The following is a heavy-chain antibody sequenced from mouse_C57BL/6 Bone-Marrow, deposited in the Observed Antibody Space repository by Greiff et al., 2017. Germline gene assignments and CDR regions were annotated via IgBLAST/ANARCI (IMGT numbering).Heavy chain of an antibody. Sequence: EVMLVESGGDLVKPGGSLKLSCAASGFTFSSYGMSWVRQTPDKRLEWVATISSGGSYTYYPDSVKGRFTISRDNAKNTLYLQMSSLKSEDTAMYYCARRAYYSNPYWGQGTLVTVSA. V-gene: IGHV5-6*01. D-gene: IGHD2-5*01. CDR2: ISSGGSYT. J-gene: IGHJ3*01. CDR3: ARRAYYSNPY. CDR1: GFTFSSYG.